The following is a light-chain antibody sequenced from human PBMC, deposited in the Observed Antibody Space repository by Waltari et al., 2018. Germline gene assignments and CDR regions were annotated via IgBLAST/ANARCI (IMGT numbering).Light chain of an antibody. V-gene: IGLV2-14*03. CDR2: DFS. J-gene: IGLJ2*01. CDR3: SSYTSSSTVV. Sequence: HSALTQPDAVSGSPGQSLTIPFTGNSSHVGGYNSVSWYQKHPGKAPKLMIYDFSNRPSGVSNRFSGSKSGNTASLTISGLQAEDEADYYCSSYTSSSTVVFGGGTKLTVL. CDR1: SSHVGGYNS.